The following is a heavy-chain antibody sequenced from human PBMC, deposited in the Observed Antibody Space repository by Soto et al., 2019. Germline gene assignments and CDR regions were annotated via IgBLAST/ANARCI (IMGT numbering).Heavy chain of an antibody. D-gene: IGHD2-15*01. Sequence: DVQLLESGGGLVQPEGSLRLSCAASGFTFSSYAMGWVRQGPGKGLEWVAVVSIGGSTHYADSVRGRFTISRDNSKNTLSLQMNSLTAEETAVYFCAKGRGAGGHFDCWGQGALVTVSS. CDR1: GFTFSSYA. CDR2: VSIGGST. V-gene: IGHV3-23*01. CDR3: AKGRGAGGHFDC. J-gene: IGHJ4*02.